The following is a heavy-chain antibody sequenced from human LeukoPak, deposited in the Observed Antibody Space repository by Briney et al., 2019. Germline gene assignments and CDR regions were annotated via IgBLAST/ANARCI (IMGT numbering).Heavy chain of an antibody. D-gene: IGHD3-3*01. CDR2: ISAYNGNT. V-gene: IGHV1-18*01. CDR1: GYTFTSYG. J-gene: IGHJ4*02. Sequence: ASVKVSCKASGYTFTSYGISWVRQAPGQGLEWMGWISAYNGNTNYAQKLQGRVTMTTDTSTSTAYMELRSLRSDDTAVYYCARDQLRYDFWSGYPHYDYWGQGTLVTVSS. CDR3: ARDQLRYDFWSGYPHYDY.